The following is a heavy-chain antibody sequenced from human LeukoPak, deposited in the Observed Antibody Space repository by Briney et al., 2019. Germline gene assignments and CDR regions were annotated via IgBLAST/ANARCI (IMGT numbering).Heavy chain of an antibody. Sequence: SVKVSCKASGGTFSSYAISWVRQAPGQGLEWMGRIIPILGIANYAQKFQGRVTITADKSTSTAYMELSSLRSEDTAVYYCARDRSYGSVSYYLNWFDPWGQATLVTVCS. V-gene: IGHV1-69*04. D-gene: IGHD3-10*01. CDR1: GGTFSSYA. J-gene: IGHJ5*02. CDR2: IIPILGIA. CDR3: ARDRSYGSVSYYLNWFDP.